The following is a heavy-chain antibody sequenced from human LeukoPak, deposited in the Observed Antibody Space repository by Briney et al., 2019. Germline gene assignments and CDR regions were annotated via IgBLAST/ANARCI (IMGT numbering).Heavy chain of an antibody. CDR1: GFTFSRYG. CDR3: ASEPRYGDYLFDC. D-gene: IGHD4-17*01. J-gene: IGHJ4*02. Sequence: GGSLRLSCAASGFTFSRYGMSWVRQAPGKGLEWVSGISGSGGSTYYADSVKGRLTISRDNSKNTLYLLMNSLRAEDTAVYFCASEPRYGDYLFDCWGQGTLVTVSS. V-gene: IGHV3-23*01. CDR2: ISGSGGST.